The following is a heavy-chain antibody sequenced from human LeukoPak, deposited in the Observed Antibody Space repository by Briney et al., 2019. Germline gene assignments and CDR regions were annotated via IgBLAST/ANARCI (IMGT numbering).Heavy chain of an antibody. CDR2: ISGSGGST. CDR3: AKDWGYCSSTSCYGYYFDY. V-gene: IGHV3-23*01. CDR1: GFTFSSYA. D-gene: IGHD2-2*01. Sequence: GGSLRLSCAASGFTFSSYAMSWVRQAPGKGLEWVSAISGSGGSTYYADSVKGRFTISRDNSKNTLYLQMNSLRAEDTAVHYCAKDWGYCSSTSCYGYYFDYWGQGTLVTVSS. J-gene: IGHJ4*02.